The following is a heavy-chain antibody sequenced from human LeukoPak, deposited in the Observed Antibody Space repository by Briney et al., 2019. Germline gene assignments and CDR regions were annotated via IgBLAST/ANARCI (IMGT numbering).Heavy chain of an antibody. Sequence: GGSLRLSCAASGFTFSDHYMDWVRQAPGKGLEWVGRTRNKANSYTTEYAASVKGRFTISRDDSKNSLYLQMNRLKTEDTAVYYCAITYYYDSSGLSYWGQGTLVTVSS. D-gene: IGHD3-22*01. V-gene: IGHV3-72*01. CDR3: AITYYYDSSGLSY. CDR2: TRNKANSYTT. CDR1: GFTFSDHY. J-gene: IGHJ4*02.